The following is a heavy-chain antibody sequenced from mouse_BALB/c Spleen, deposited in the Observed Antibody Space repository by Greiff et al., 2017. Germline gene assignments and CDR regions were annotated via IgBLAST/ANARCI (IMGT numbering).Heavy chain of an antibody. Sequence: VKLVESGAELMKPGASVKISCKATGYTFSSYWIEWVKQRPGHGLEWIGEILPGSGSTNYNEKFKGKATFTADTSSNTAYMQLSSLTSEDSAVYYCARRNYRYDGFAYWGQGTLVTVSA. CDR3: ARRNYRYDGFAY. CDR2: ILPGSGST. CDR1: GYTFSSYW. J-gene: IGHJ3*01. D-gene: IGHD2-14*01. V-gene: IGHV1-9*01.